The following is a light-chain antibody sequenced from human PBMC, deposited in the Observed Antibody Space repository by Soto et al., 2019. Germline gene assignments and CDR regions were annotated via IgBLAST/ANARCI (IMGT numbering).Light chain of an antibody. CDR1: QHINTW. J-gene: IGKJ2*01. CDR2: DAS. CDR3: QPYHSYPYT. V-gene: IGKV1-5*01. Sequence: DIQMTQSPYTLSASVGNRVTITCRASQHINTWLAWYQQKSGKAPKLLMYDASSLESGVPSRFSVSCFWTEFTHSITNFQPDDFATYCFQPYHSYPYTFGQGTQPEIK.